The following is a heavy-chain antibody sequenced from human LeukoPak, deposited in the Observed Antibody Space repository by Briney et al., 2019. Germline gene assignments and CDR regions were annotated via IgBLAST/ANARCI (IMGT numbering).Heavy chain of an antibody. CDR3: AKGAYYAD. CDR1: GFTFSNSG. Sequence: HPGGSLRLSCAASGFTFSNSGMNWVPQAPGKGLEWVSTISGSGDSTYYADSVKGRFTSSRDNSKNTLYLQMNSLRAEDTAVYYCAKGAYYADWGQGTLVTVSS. J-gene: IGHJ4*02. V-gene: IGHV3-23*01. CDR2: ISGSGDST. D-gene: IGHD3-3*01.